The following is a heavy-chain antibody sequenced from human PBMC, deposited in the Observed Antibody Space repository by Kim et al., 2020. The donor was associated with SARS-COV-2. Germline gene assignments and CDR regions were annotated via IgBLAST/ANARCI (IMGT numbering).Heavy chain of an antibody. CDR1: GYTFTSYY. CDR3: ARDGGSNGARANFDY. D-gene: IGHD2-15*01. V-gene: IGHV1-46*01. Sequence: ASVKVSCKASGYTFTSYYMHWVRQAPGQGLEWMGIINPSGGSTSYAQKFQGRVTMTRDTSTSTVYMELSSLRSEDTAVYYCARDGGSNGARANFDYWGQGTLVTVSS. J-gene: IGHJ4*02. CDR2: INPSGGST.